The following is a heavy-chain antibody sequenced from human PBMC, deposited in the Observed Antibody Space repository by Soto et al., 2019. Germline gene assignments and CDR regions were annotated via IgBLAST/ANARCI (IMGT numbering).Heavy chain of an antibody. CDR3: ARRERYYGSPGWFDP. CDR2: VYYNENT. J-gene: IGHJ5*01. D-gene: IGHD3-10*01. V-gene: IGHV4-39*01. Sequence: SETLSVPCSVSAASINNFDYYWGWILQPPGKGLEWIGTVYYNENTYYNPSPKSRVAISVDTANNQFSLNLRSVTAADTAIYFCARRERYYGSPGWFDPWGQGTLVTVSS. CDR1: AASINNFDYY.